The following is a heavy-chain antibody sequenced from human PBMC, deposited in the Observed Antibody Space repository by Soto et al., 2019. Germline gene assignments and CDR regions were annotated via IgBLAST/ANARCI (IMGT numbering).Heavy chain of an antibody. J-gene: IGHJ5*02. CDR3: ASGVGYCSISTCYAPFDP. V-gene: IGHV1-69*01. Sequence: QVQLVQSGAEVKKPGSSVKVSCKASGDTFSSYAISWVRQAPGEGLEWMGDIIPIFGTRNYAQKFQGRVTITADEYTSTAYMELSSRRSGDTAVYYCASGVGYCSISTCYAPFDPWGQGALVT. CDR1: GDTFSSYA. D-gene: IGHD2-2*01. CDR2: IIPIFGTR.